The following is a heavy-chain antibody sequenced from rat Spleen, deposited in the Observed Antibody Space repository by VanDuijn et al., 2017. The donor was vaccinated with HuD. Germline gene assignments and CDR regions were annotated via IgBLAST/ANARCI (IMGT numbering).Heavy chain of an antibody. J-gene: IGHJ2*01. D-gene: IGHD3-8*01. V-gene: IGHV2-1*01. CDR2: IWSGGNT. CDR1: GFSLTSNS. Sequence: QVQLKESGPGLVQPSQTLSLTCTVSGFSLTSNSVSWVRQPPGKGLEWMGAIWSGGNTDYNSALKSRLSISRDTSKNQVFLKMDSLQSEDTGTYYCARLRTSPFYFDYWGQGVMVTVSS. CDR3: ARLRTSPFYFDY.